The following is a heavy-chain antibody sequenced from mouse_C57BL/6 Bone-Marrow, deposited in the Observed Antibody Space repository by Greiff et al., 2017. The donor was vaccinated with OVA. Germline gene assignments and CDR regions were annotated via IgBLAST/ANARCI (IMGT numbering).Heavy chain of an antibody. CDR2: IHPSDSDT. D-gene: IGHD1-1*01. J-gene: IGHJ2*01. Sequence: QVQLQQPGAELVKPGASVKVSCKASGYTFTSYWMHWVKQRPGQGLEWIGRIHPSDSDTNYTQKFKGKATLTVDKSSSTAYMQLSSLTSEDSAVYYCAAFITTVVAPYYFDYWGQGTTLTVSS. V-gene: IGHV1-74*01. CDR1: GYTFTSYW. CDR3: AAFITTVVAPYYFDY.